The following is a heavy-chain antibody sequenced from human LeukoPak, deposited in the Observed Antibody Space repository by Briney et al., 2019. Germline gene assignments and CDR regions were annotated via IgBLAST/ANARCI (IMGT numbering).Heavy chain of an antibody. J-gene: IGHJ3*02. D-gene: IGHD3-3*01. Sequence: SETLSLTCTVSGDSISSSTYYWGWIRQPPGKGLEWIGSIYYSGSTYYNPSLKSRVTISVDTSKNQFSLKLSSVTAADTAVYYCARHHADFWSGYRRAFDIWGQGTTVTVSS. V-gene: IGHV4-39*01. CDR3: ARHHADFWSGYRRAFDI. CDR1: GDSISSSTYY. CDR2: IYYSGST.